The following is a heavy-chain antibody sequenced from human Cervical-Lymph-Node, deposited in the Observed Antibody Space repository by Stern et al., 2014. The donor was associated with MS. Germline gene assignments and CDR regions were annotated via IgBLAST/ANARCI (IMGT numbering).Heavy chain of an antibody. D-gene: IGHD2-15*01. J-gene: IGHJ6*02. CDR3: ARDGRADRV. CDR2: VYISGST. V-gene: IGHV4-61*02. CDR1: GGSISSGNYF. Sequence: QVQLQESGPGLVKPSQTLSLTCTVSGGSISSGNYFWSWIRLPAGKGLEWIGRVYISGSTDYNPSLNSRVTISLDTSKNHFSLRLTSVTAADTAVYYCARDGRADRVWGQGTTVTVSS.